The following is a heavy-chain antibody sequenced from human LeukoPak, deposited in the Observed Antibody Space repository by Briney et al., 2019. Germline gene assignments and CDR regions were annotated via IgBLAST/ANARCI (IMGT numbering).Heavy chain of an antibody. CDR3: AANWNYRFDY. CDR1: GFTFSDYW. CDR2: IKQDGSVK. V-gene: IGHV3-7*01. Sequence: PGGSLRLSCVASGFTFSDYWMSWVRQTPGKGLEWVANIKQDGSVKHYVDSVKGRFTISRDNAQNSLYLQMNSLRAGDTAVYYCAANWNYRFDYWGQGTLVTVSS. D-gene: IGHD1-7*01. J-gene: IGHJ4*02.